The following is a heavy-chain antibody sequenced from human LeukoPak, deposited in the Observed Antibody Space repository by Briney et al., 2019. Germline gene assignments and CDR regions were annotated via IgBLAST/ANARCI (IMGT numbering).Heavy chain of an antibody. Sequence: PSETLSLTCTVSGGSISSYYWSWIRQPPGKGLEWIGYIYYSGSTNYNPSLKSRVTISVDTSKNQFSLKLSSVTAADTAVYYCARVISSWLQLGYFDYWGQGTLVTVSS. CDR2: IYYSGST. J-gene: IGHJ4*02. D-gene: IGHD5-24*01. V-gene: IGHV4-59*01. CDR3: ARVISSWLQLGYFDY. CDR1: GGSISSYY.